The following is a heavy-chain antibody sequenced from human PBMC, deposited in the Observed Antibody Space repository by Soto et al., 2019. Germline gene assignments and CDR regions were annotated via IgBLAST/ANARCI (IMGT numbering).Heavy chain of an antibody. CDR1: GFTFSSYW. CDR3: ARDQGYCSGGSCYSGSIDY. J-gene: IGHJ4*02. Sequence: GGSLRLSCAASGFTFSSYWMSWVRQAPGKGLEWVANIKQDGSEKYYVDSVKGRFTISRDNAKNSLYLQMNSLRAEDTAVYYCARDQGYCSGGSCYSGSIDYWGQGTLVTVSS. V-gene: IGHV3-7*05. CDR2: IKQDGSEK. D-gene: IGHD2-15*01.